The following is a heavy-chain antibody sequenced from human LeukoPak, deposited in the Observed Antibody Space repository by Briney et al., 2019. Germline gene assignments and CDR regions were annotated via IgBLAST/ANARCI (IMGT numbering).Heavy chain of an antibody. CDR3: ARRGLYYYDSSGYYPFDY. Sequence: SETLSLTCAVYGGSFSGYYWSWIRQPPGKGLEWIGEINHSGSTNYNPSLKSRVTISVDTSKNQFSLKLSSVTAADTAVYYCARRGLYYYDSSGYYPFDYWGQGTLVTVSS. V-gene: IGHV4-34*01. D-gene: IGHD3-22*01. CDR2: INHSGST. CDR1: GGSFSGYY. J-gene: IGHJ4*02.